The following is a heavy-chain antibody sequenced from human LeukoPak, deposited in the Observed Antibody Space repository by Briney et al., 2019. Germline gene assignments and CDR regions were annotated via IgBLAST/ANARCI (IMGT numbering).Heavy chain of an antibody. CDR1: GFTFSSYG. CDR3: AKAPVTSCRGAYCYPFDY. Sequence: PGGSLRLSCGASGFTFSSYGMHWVRQAPGKGLEWVAVISYDGSNKYYADSVKGRFTISRDSSKNTLYLQMNSLRAEDAAVYYCAKAPVTSCRGAYCYPFDYWGQGTLVTVSS. V-gene: IGHV3-33*05. CDR2: ISYDGSNK. J-gene: IGHJ4*02. D-gene: IGHD2-21*01.